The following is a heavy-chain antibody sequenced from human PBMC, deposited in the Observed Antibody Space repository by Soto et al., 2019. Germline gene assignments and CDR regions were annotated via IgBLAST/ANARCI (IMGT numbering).Heavy chain of an antibody. CDR1: GGTFSSYA. V-gene: IGHV1-69*12. J-gene: IGHJ4*02. CDR3: TRASLSRSGSISFLLPSIDY. Sequence: QVQLVQSGAEVKKPGSSVKVSCKASGGTFSSYAISWVRQPPGQGLEWMGGIIPIFGPANYAQKFQGRATRTAAESTCTADRGRSSLRAEETPVHYWTRASLSRSGSISFLLPSIDYRGQGTLVTFSS. CDR2: IIPIFGPA. D-gene: IGHD2-2*01.